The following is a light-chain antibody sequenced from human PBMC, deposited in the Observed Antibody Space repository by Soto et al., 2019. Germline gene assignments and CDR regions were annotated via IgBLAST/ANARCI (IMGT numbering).Light chain of an antibody. CDR3: QKSYSTLWT. CDR1: QSISSY. J-gene: IGKJ1*01. Sequence: DIHMPHSPSSLSASVGDRVTITCRASQSISSYLNWYQQKPGKAPKLLIYAASSLQSGVPSRFSGSGSGTDFTLTISSLQPEDFATYYCQKSYSTLWTFGQGTKVDIK. V-gene: IGKV1-39*01. CDR2: AAS.